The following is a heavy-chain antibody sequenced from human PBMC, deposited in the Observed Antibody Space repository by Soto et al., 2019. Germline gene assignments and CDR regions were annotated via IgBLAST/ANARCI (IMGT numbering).Heavy chain of an antibody. CDR3: ARGGGVGVAGSAAFDM. CDR1: GYPVTAYY. CDR2: INPATGAA. D-gene: IGHD3-3*01. Sequence: QLHLVQSGAVVKKPGASVTVSCSASGYPVTAYYMHWVRQAPGRGLEWMGGINPATGAAKYTQTCQGGVAMTRDTSTSTGFMELSGLTSEDTAGFYCARGGGVGVAGSAAFDMWGQGTLVTVSS. J-gene: IGHJ3*02. V-gene: IGHV1-2*02.